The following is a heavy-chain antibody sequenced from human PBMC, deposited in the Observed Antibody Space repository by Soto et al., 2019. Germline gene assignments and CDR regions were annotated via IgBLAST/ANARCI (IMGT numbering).Heavy chain of an antibody. CDR1: GFSLSTSGVG. CDR3: AHLYYYDSSAYYERGNFFHY. V-gene: IGHV2-5*02. D-gene: IGHD3-22*01. Sequence: QITLKESGPTLVKPTQTLTLTCTFSGFSLSTSGVGVGWIRQPPGKALECLALIYWDDDKRYSPSLKSRLTITKDTSKNQVVLTMTNMDPVDSATYYCAHLYYYDSSAYYERGNFFHYWGQGTLVTVAS. J-gene: IGHJ4*02. CDR2: IYWDDDK.